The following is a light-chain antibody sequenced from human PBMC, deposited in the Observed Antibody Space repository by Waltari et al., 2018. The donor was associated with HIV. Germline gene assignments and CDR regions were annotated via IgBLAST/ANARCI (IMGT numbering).Light chain of an antibody. CDR3: QQYYSAPPYT. J-gene: IGKJ2*01. CDR2: WAS. Sequence: DIVMTQSPDSLAVSLGERATINCKSSQSVLYSSNNKNYLAWYQQKPGQPPKLLIYWASTRESVVPDRVSGSGSGTEFTLTISSLQAEDVAVYYCQQYYSAPPYTFGQGTKLEIK. V-gene: IGKV4-1*01. CDR1: QSVLYSSNNKNY.